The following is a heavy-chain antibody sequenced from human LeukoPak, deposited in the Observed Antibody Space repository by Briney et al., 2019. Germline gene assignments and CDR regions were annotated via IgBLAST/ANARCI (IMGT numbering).Heavy chain of an antibody. CDR3: ATENHYDTSGYYLVSGFDI. CDR1: GYTLTELS. D-gene: IGHD3-22*01. V-gene: IGHV1-24*01. Sequence: ASVKVSCKVSGYTLTELSMHWVRQAPGKGLEWMGGFDPEDGETIYAQKFQGRVTMTEDTSTDTAYMELSSLKSEDTAVYYCATENHYDTSGYYLVSGFDIWGQGTMITVSS. J-gene: IGHJ3*02. CDR2: FDPEDGET.